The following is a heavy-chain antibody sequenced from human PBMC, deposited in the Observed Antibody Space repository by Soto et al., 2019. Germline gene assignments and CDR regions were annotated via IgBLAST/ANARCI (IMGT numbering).Heavy chain of an antibody. CDR2: ISSYNGNT. D-gene: IGHD3-10*01. V-gene: IGHV1-18*01. CDR3: ARDDYYYGSGSLYYYYYGMDV. CDR1: GYTFTNYR. J-gene: IGHJ6*02. Sequence: ASVKVSCKAFGYTFTNYRISWVRLAPGQGLEWMGWISSYNGNTNYAQKLQGRVTMTTDTSTSTAYMELRSLRSDDTAVYYCARDDYYYGSGSLYYYYYGMDVWGQGTTVTVSS.